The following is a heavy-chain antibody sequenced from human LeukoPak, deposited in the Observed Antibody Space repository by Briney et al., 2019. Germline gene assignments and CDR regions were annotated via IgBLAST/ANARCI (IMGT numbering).Heavy chain of an antibody. D-gene: IGHD6-13*01. CDR1: GYTFTSYA. Sequence: VASVKVSCKASGYTFTSYAMNWVRQAPGQGLEWMGWINTNTGNPTYAQGFTGRFVFSLDTSVSTAYLQISSLKAEDTAVYYCARDSSSRHTNWFDPWGQGTLVTVSS. J-gene: IGHJ5*02. CDR3: ARDSSSRHTNWFDP. CDR2: INTNTGNP. V-gene: IGHV7-4-1*02.